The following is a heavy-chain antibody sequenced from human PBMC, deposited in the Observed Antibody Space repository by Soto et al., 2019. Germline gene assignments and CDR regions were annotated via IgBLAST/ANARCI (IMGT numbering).Heavy chain of an antibody. V-gene: IGHV4-59*01. D-gene: IGHD2-15*01. Sequence: LSLTCTVSGGSISSYYWSWIRQPPGKGLEWIGYIYYSGSTNYNPSLKSRVTISVDTSKNQFSLKLSSVTAADTAVYYCARGVVAATDWFDPWGQGTLVTVSS. J-gene: IGHJ5*02. CDR1: GGSISSYY. CDR3: ARGVVAATDWFDP. CDR2: IYYSGST.